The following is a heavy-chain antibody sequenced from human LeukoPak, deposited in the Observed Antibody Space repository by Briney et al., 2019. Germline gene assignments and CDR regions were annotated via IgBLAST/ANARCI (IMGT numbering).Heavy chain of an antibody. D-gene: IGHD2-2*01. V-gene: IGHV4-61*01. Sequence: SETLSLTCTVSGVSISTSRYYWSWIRQPPGKGLEWIGYIYYSGSTNYNPSLKSRVTISVDTSKNQFSLKLSSVTAADTAVYYCAREGKDIVVVPAAMRYYYYMDVWGKGTTVTISS. J-gene: IGHJ6*03. CDR1: GVSISTSRYY. CDR3: AREGKDIVVVPAAMRYYYYMDV. CDR2: IYYSGST.